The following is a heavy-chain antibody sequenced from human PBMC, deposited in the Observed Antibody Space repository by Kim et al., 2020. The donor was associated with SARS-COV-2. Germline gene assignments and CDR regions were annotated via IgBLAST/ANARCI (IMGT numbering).Heavy chain of an antibody. D-gene: IGHD2-2*01. CDR3: AREGGAHQLLFSNWFDP. J-gene: IGHJ5*02. V-gene: IGHV1-18*01. Sequence: ASVKVSCKASGYTFTSYGISWVRQAPGQGLEWMGWISAYNGNTNYAQKLQGRVTMTTDTSTSTAYMELRSLRSDDTAVYYCAREGGAHQLLFSNWFDPWGQGTLVTVSS. CDR1: GYTFTSYG. CDR2: ISAYNGNT.